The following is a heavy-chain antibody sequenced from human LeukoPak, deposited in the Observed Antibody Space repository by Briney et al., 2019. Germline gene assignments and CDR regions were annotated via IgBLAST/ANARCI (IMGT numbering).Heavy chain of an antibody. CDR3: AREGAGSSWTYYFDH. V-gene: IGHV4-28*03. CDR2: IYSTGYT. CDR1: RYSISSSNW. Sequence: SDTLSLTCAVSRYSISSSNWWGWIRQPPGKGLEWIGYIYSTGYTSYSPSLKSRVTISVDTSKNQFSLNLSSVTAADTAVYYCAREGAGSSWTYYFDHWGQGTLVTVSS. D-gene: IGHD6-13*01. J-gene: IGHJ4*02.